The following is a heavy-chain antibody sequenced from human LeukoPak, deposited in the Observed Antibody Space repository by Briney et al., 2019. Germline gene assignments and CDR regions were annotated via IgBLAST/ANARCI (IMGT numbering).Heavy chain of an antibody. Sequence: PSETLSLTCTVSGGSISSYYWSWIRQPPGKGLEWIGYIYYSGSTYYNPPLQSRVTISVDTSKNQLSLKLSSVTAADTAVYYCARDRKKFVVAGPELDYWGQGTLVTVSS. V-gene: IGHV4-59*12. CDR3: ARDRKKFVVAGPELDY. J-gene: IGHJ4*02. CDR1: GGSISSYY. D-gene: IGHD6-19*01. CDR2: IYYSGST.